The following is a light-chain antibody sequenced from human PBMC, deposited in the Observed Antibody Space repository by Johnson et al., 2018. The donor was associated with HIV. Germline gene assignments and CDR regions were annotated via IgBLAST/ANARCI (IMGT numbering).Light chain of an antibody. J-gene: IGLJ1*01. CDR2: DNN. Sequence: QSVLTQPPSVSAAPVQKVTISCSGSSSNIGNNYVSWYQQLPGTAPKLLIYDNNKRPSGIPDRFSGSKSGTSATLSITGLQTGDEADYYCGTWDSSLSVYVFGTGTKVTVL. CDR1: SSNIGNNY. CDR3: GTWDSSLSVYV. V-gene: IGLV1-51*01.